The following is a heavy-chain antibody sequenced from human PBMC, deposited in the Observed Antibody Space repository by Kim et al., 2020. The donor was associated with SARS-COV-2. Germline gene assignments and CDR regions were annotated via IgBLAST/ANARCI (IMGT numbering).Heavy chain of an antibody. Sequence: GGSLRLSCAASGFTFSSYAMSWVRQAPGKGLEWVSAISGSGGSTYYADSVKGRFTISRDNSKNTLYLQMNSLRAEDTAVYYCAKDHSIPITMTGGDAFDIWGQGTMVTVSS. V-gene: IGHV3-23*01. D-gene: IGHD3-22*01. J-gene: IGHJ3*02. CDR1: GFTFSSYA. CDR2: ISGSGGST. CDR3: AKDHSIPITMTGGDAFDI.